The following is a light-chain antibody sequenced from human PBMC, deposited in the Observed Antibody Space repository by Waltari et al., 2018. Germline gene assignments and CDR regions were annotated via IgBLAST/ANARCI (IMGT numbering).Light chain of an antibody. Sequence: EIVMTQSPLSLPVTPGEPASISCRSSQSLLHSNGYNYLDWYLQKPGQSPQLLIYLGSNRASGVPDRFSSSGSGTDFTLTISRVEAEDVGVYYCMQALQSPPTFGQGTKLEIK. V-gene: IGKV2-28*01. J-gene: IGKJ2*01. CDR3: MQALQSPPT. CDR1: QSLLHSNGYNY. CDR2: LGS.